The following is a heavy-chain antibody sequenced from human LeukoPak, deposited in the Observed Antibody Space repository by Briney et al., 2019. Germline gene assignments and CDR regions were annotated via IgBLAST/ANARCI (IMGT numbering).Heavy chain of an antibody. CDR1: GYTFTIYY. J-gene: IGHJ6*02. V-gene: IGHV1-46*01. D-gene: IGHD3-22*01. Sequence: ASVKVSFTASGYTFTIYYMHWVRQAPGQGLEWMGIINPSGGSTSYAQKFQGRVTMTRDTSTSTVYMELSSLRSEDTAVYYCARECTMILFNRNHCYYYGMDVWGQGTTVTVS. CDR2: INPSGGST. CDR3: ARECTMILFNRNHCYYYGMDV.